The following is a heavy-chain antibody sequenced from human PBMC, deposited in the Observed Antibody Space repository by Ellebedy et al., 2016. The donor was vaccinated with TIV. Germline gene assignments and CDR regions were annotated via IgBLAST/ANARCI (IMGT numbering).Heavy chain of an antibody. CDR1: AGTFSSHA. Sequence: ASAKVSCXSSAGTFSSHAFTWVRLAPGQGLEWVGGIIPLYGAAHYAQNFNGRVTITADESTSTLYMELSSLTSDDTAVYYCARGSSNWLPRDWGQGTLVTVSS. D-gene: IGHD2-2*01. CDR3: ARGSSNWLPRD. V-gene: IGHV1-69*13. CDR2: IIPLYGAA. J-gene: IGHJ4*02.